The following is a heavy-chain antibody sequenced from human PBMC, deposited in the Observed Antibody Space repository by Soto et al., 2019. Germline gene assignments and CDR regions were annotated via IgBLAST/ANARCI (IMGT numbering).Heavy chain of an antibody. J-gene: IGHJ4*02. CDR3: ATIPATTILTDY. CDR2: IYYSGST. D-gene: IGHD2-2*02. V-gene: IGHV4-39*01. CDR1: GGSISSSSYY. Sequence: PSETLSLTCTVSGGSISSSSYYWGWIRQPPGKGLEWIGSIYYSGSTYYNPSLKSRVTISVDTSKNQFSLKLISVTAADTAVYYCATIPATTILTDYRGQGTLVTVSS.